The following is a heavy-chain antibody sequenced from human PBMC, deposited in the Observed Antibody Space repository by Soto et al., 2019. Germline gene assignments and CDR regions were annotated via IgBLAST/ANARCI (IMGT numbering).Heavy chain of an antibody. D-gene: IGHD2-21*01. CDR1: GFTFSSYA. CDR2: IGGSGGST. J-gene: IGHJ4*02. CDR3: AKGAEGLGLPFDY. Sequence: EVQLLESGGGLAQPGGSLRLSCAASGFTFSSYAMSWVRQAPGKGLEWVSAIGGSGGSTYYADSVKGRFTISRDNSKNTLYLQMNSLRAEDTAVYYCAKGAEGLGLPFDYWGQGTLVTVSS. V-gene: IGHV3-23*01.